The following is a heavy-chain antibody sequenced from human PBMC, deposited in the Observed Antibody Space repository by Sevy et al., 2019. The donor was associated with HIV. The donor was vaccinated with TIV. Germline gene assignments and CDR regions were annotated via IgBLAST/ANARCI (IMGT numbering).Heavy chain of an antibody. CDR1: GFTLSTHV. Sequence: KHGGSLRLSCEVSGFTLSTHVMHWVRQAPGKGLDWVAAISYDKSTKYYADSVKGRFTISRDNSKNSLFLQMKSLTPEDTAVYYCARDPRLYGDNVEGFDSWGQGTLVTVSS. CDR2: ISYDKSTK. V-gene: IGHV3-30*03. CDR3: ARDPRLYGDNVEGFDS. D-gene: IGHD4-17*01. J-gene: IGHJ4*02.